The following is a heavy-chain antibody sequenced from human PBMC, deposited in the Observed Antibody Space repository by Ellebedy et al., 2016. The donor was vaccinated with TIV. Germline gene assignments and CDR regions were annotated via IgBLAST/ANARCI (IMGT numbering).Heavy chain of an antibody. CDR3: ARGRGKRLVFDY. CDR2: INSDGSST. V-gene: IGHV3-74*01. CDR1: GFTFSIYW. D-gene: IGHD3-10*01. Sequence: GGSLRLSXAASGFTFSIYWMHWVRQDPGKGLVWVSRINSDGSSTSYADSVKGRFTISRDNAKNTLYLQMNSLRVEDTAVYYCARGRGKRLVFDYWGQGTLVTVSS. J-gene: IGHJ4*02.